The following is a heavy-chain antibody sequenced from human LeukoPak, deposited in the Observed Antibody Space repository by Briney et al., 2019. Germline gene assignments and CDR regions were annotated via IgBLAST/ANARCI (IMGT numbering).Heavy chain of an antibody. Sequence: SVKVSCKASGGTFSSYAISWVRQAPGQGLERMGGIIPIFGTANYAQKFQGRVTITADESTSTAYMELSSLRSEDTAVYYCARSSFSGYYDSSGYYVFDYWGQGTLVTVSS. J-gene: IGHJ4*02. CDR3: ARSSFSGYYDSSGYYVFDY. V-gene: IGHV1-69*13. CDR1: GGTFSSYA. D-gene: IGHD3-22*01. CDR2: IIPIFGTA.